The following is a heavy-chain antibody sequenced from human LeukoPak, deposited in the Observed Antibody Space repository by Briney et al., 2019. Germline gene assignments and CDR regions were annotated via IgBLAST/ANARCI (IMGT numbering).Heavy chain of an antibody. CDR3: ARVSMITFGGVIASSVDYYYYYMDV. CDR2: IKQDGSEK. D-gene: IGHD3-16*02. V-gene: IGHV3-7*01. J-gene: IGHJ6*03. CDR1: GFTFSSYW. Sequence: GGSLRLSCAASGFTFSSYWMSWVPQAPGKGLEWVANIKQDGSEKYYVDSVKGRFTISRDNAKNSLYLQMNSLRAEDTAVYYCARVSMITFGGVIASSVDYYYYYMDVWGKGTTVTVSS.